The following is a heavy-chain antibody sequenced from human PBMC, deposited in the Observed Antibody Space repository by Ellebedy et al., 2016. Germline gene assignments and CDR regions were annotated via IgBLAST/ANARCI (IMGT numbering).Heavy chain of an antibody. CDR3: VKEDYSYGKTLDY. V-gene: IGHV3-23*01. CDR1: GFTFSNYA. CDR2: ISVGGGTT. J-gene: IGHJ4*02. D-gene: IGHD5-18*01. Sequence: GESLKISCAASGFTFSNYAMDWVRQTPGKGLEWVSGISVGGGTTFYADSVRGRYTISRDNSRNTLYLQMNSLRAEDTAIYYCVKEDYSYGKTLDYWGQGTLVTVSS.